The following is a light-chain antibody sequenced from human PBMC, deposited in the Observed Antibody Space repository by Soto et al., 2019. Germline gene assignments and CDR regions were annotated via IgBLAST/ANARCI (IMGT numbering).Light chain of an antibody. Sequence: DIQMTQSPSSLSASVGYRVTITCRTSQSISNYLNWYQQKPGKAPSLLIYAASNLQSGVPSRFSGGGSGTDFTLTISSLQPEDFATYYCEQSFSTPRDFTFGQGTKLEIK. CDR2: AAS. V-gene: IGKV1-39*01. J-gene: IGKJ2*01. CDR3: EQSFSTPRDFT. CDR1: QSISNY.